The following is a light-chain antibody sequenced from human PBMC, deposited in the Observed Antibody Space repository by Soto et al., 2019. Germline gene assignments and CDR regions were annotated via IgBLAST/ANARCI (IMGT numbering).Light chain of an antibody. V-gene: IGLV2-14*03. J-gene: IGLJ1*01. CDR1: SSDLGGYNY. CDR2: DVS. Sequence: QSVLTQPASVSGSPGQSITISCTGTSSDLGGYNYVSWYQHHPAKAPKLMIYDVSNRPSGASNRFSGSKSGNTASLTISGLQAEDEADYYCSSYTNSSIYVFGTGTKLTVL. CDR3: SSYTNSSIYV.